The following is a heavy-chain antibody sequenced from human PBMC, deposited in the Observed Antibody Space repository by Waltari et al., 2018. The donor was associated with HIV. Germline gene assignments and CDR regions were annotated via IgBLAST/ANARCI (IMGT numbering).Heavy chain of an antibody. CDR3: ARDRPRGAALFYYGMDV. CDR1: GFTFSDYY. D-gene: IGHD6-13*01. CDR2: ITGSGNTI. Sequence: QVHLVESGGGLVKPGGSLRLSCAAYGFTFSDYYMPWLRQAPGKGLEWVSYITGSGNTIYYGDSVKGRFTISRDNAKNSLFLQMNSLRAEDTAVYYCARDRPRGAALFYYGMDVWGQGTTVTVSS. J-gene: IGHJ6*02. V-gene: IGHV3-11*01.